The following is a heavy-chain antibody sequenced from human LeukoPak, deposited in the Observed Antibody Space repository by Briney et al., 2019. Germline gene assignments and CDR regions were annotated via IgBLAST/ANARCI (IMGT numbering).Heavy chain of an antibody. CDR3: AKKYSTGLDP. D-gene: IGHD1-26*01. CDR2: ISGSGGNT. V-gene: IGHV3-23*01. Sequence: GGSLRLSCAASGFTLNNYAMSWVRQAPGKGLEWVSDISGSGGNTYYADSVKGRFTISRDNSKNTLYVQMNSLRAEDTAIYCCAKKYSTGLDPWGQGTLVTVSS. CDR1: GFTLNNYA. J-gene: IGHJ5*02.